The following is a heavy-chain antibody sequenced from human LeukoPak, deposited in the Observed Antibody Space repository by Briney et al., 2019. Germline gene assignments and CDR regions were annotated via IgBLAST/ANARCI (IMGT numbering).Heavy chain of an antibody. CDR3: ARDTNLRDSFDI. Sequence: SETLSLTCTVSGGSISFSSYYWSWIRQSPGKGLEWIGYVFYSGKTDYSPSLRSRVSMSVDTSKNQFSLKVTSVTAADTAVYYCARDTNLRDSFDIWGQGTMVTVSS. CDR2: VFYSGKT. V-gene: IGHV4-61*01. J-gene: IGHJ3*02. D-gene: IGHD2-8*01. CDR1: GGSISFSSYY.